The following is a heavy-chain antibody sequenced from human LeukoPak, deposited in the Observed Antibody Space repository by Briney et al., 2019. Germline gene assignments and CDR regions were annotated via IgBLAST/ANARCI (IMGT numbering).Heavy chain of an antibody. CDR1: GFTFSSYA. D-gene: IGHD2-2*01. CDR3: ARGPRVLGYCSSTSCNANY. Sequence: GGSLRLSCAASGFTFSSYAMHWVRQAPGKGLEYVSAISSNGGSTYYANSVKGRFTISRDNSKNTLYLQMGSLRAEDMAVYYCARGPRVLGYCSSTSCNANYWGQGTLVTVSS. J-gene: IGHJ4*02. V-gene: IGHV3-64*01. CDR2: ISSNGGST.